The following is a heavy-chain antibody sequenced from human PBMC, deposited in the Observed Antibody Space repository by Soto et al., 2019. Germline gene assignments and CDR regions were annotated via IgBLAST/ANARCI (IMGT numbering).Heavy chain of an antibody. Sequence: QVQLEQSGSEVKKSGSSVKVSCKASGYSFSSHAITWVRQAPGQGLEWMGGIIPVFGTPSYAQKFQGRVTISADKSTNTAYLELRILRSEDTAVYYCARGGALSTSWYWGDGLDSWGQGTQVTVSS. J-gene: IGHJ4*02. CDR1: GYSFSSHA. CDR3: ARGGALSTSWYWGDGLDS. CDR2: IIPVFGTP. V-gene: IGHV1-69*06. D-gene: IGHD6-13*01.